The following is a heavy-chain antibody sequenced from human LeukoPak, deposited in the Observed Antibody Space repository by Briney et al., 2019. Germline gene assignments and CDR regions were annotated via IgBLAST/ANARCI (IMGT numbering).Heavy chain of an antibody. CDR2: ISYDGSNK. CDR1: GVTFSSYA. CDR3: ARGYYYGSGSAVWTEGWFDP. D-gene: IGHD3-10*01. Sequence: PGGTLRLSCAASGVTFSSYAMHWVRQAPGTGMGRVGVISYDGSNKYYADSVKGRFTISRDNSKNTLYLQMNSLRAEDTAVYYCARGYYYGSGSAVWTEGWFDPWGQGTLVTVSS. V-gene: IGHV3-30*04. J-gene: IGHJ5*02.